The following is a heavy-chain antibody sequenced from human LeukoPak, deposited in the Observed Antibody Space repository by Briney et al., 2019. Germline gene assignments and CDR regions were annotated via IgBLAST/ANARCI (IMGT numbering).Heavy chain of an antibody. CDR1: GYTFTGYY. J-gene: IGHJ4*02. D-gene: IGHD3-3*01. Sequence: ASVKVSCKASGYTFTGYYMHWVRQAPGQGLEWMGWINPNSGGTNYAQKFQGRVTMTRDTSISTAYMELSRLRSDDTAVYYCARAVDSGYDFWSGYLVDYWGQGTLVTVSS. CDR2: INPNSGGT. CDR3: ARAVDSGYDFWSGYLVDY. V-gene: IGHV1-2*02.